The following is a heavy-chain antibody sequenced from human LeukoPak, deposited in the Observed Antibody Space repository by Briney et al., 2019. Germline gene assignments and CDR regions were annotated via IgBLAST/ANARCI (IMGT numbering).Heavy chain of an antibody. J-gene: IGHJ4*02. CDR2: INHSEST. D-gene: IGHD3-22*01. CDR1: GGPFSGYY. Sequence: SETLSLTCAVDGGPFSGYYWTWIRQPPGKGLEWIGEINHSESTNYNPSLKSRVTISIDTSKNQFSLKLSSVTAADTAMYYCARGPPLNPGAYGSSGYYYFDYWAQGILVTVSS. CDR3: ARGPPLNPGAYGSSGYYYFDY. V-gene: IGHV4-34*01.